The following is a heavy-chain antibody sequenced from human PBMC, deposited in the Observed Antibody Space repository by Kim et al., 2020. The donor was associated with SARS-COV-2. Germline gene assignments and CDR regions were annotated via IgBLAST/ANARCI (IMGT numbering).Heavy chain of an antibody. Sequence: ASVKVSCKASGYTFTSYAMHWVRQAPGQRLEWMGWINAGNGNTKYSQKFQGRVTITRDTSASTAYMELSSLRSEDTAVYYCARDNWGIAAAGRPDAFDIWGQGTMVTVSS. CDR3: ARDNWGIAAAGRPDAFDI. D-gene: IGHD6-13*01. CDR2: INAGNGNT. CDR1: GYTFTSYA. J-gene: IGHJ3*02. V-gene: IGHV1-3*01.